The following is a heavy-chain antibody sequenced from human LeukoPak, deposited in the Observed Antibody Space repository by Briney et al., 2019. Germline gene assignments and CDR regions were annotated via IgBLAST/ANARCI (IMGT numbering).Heavy chain of an antibody. CDR3: ARHYYDSSGYRREYYFDY. V-gene: IGHV4-39*01. J-gene: IGHJ4*02. Sequence: WGWFRQPPGKGLEWIGNIRYSGSTYYNQSLKSRLTMSVDTSKRRFSLKLSSVTASDTAVYFCARHYYDSSGYRREYYFDYWGQGTLVTVSS. D-gene: IGHD3-22*01. CDR2: IRYSGST.